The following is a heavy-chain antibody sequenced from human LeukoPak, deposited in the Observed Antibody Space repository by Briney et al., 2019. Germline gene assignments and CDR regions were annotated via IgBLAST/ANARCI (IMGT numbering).Heavy chain of an antibody. D-gene: IGHD2-2*01. CDR2: IYTSGST. Sequence: SETLSLTCAVYGGSFSGYYWSWIRQPAGKGLEWIGRIYTSGSTNYNPSLKSRVTMSVDTSKNQFSLKLSSVTAADTAVYYCASTDIVVVPAAMNKLEPPSNDAFDIWGQGTMVTVSS. J-gene: IGHJ3*02. CDR3: ASTDIVVVPAAMNKLEPPSNDAFDI. V-gene: IGHV4-59*10. CDR1: GGSFSGYY.